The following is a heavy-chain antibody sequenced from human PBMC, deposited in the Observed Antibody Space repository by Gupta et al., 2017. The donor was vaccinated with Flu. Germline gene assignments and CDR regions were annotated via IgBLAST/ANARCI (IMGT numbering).Heavy chain of an antibody. V-gene: IGHV3-23*01. CDR2: ISGSGGST. CDR3: AKVSSEYCSSSSCYVDY. D-gene: IGHD2-2*01. J-gene: IGHJ4*02. Sequence: PGKGLEWVSAISGSGGSTYYADSVKGRFTISRDNSKNTLYLQMNSLRAEDTAVYSCAKVSSEYCSSSSCYVDYWGQGTLVTVSS.